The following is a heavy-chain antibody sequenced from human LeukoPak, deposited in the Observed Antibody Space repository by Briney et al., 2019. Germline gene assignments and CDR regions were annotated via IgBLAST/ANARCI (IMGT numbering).Heavy chain of an antibody. CDR2: IRGSGGST. D-gene: IGHD5-18*01. Sequence: GGSLRLSCTASGFTFSSYAMSWVRQAAGKGLEWVSGIRGSGGSTYYADSVKGRFTISRDNSKNTVYLQMNSLRAEDTAVYYCAKTLWGYGYGYSVDHWGQGTLVTVSS. J-gene: IGHJ5*02. V-gene: IGHV3-23*01. CDR1: GFTFSSYA. CDR3: AKTLWGYGYGYSVDH.